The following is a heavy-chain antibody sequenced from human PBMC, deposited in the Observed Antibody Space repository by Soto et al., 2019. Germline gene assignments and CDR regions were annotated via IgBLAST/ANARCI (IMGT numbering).Heavy chain of an antibody. CDR2: IKSKTIGETR. D-gene: IGHD3-10*01. CDR3: AADHSARGVGELDY. CDR1: GFIFSPAW. V-gene: IGHV3-15*01. Sequence: PGGSLRLSCAVSGFIFSPAWISWVRQAPWKGLERVALIKSKTIGETRDYAAPVKGRFTLSRDDSTNTVTLQMESLRSEDTGVYYCAADHSARGVGELDYWGQGALVAVSS. J-gene: IGHJ4*02.